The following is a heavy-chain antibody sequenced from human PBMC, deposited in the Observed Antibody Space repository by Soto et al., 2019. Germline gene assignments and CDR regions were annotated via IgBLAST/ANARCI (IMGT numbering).Heavy chain of an antibody. J-gene: IGHJ1*01. V-gene: IGHV1-69*08. Sequence: QVQLVQSGAEVKKPGSSVKVSCKASGGTFSSYTISWVRQAPGQGLEWMGRIIPILGIANYAQKFQGRVTITAEKSTSTTYMELSSLRSEDTAVYYWARDGYCSGGSCYAKYFQHWGQGTLVTVSS. CDR3: ARDGYCSGGSCYAKYFQH. CDR1: GGTFSSYT. D-gene: IGHD2-15*01. CDR2: IIPILGIA.